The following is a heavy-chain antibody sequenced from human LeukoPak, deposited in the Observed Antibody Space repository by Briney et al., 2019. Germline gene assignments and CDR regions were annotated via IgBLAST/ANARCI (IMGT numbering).Heavy chain of an antibody. V-gene: IGHV3-9*01. CDR1: GFTFDDYA. D-gene: IGHD6-25*01. CDR3: ARLGSQGGVAALDY. J-gene: IGHJ4*02. CDR2: ISWNSGTI. Sequence: GGSLRLSCAASGFTFDDYAMHWVRQFPGKGLEWVSGISWNSGTIGYADSVKGRFTISRDNAKNSLYLQMNSLRAEDTAVYYCARLGSQGGVAALDYWGQGTLVTVSS.